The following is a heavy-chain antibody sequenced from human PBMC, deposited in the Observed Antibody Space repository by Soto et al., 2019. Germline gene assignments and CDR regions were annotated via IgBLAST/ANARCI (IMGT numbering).Heavy chain of an antibody. D-gene: IGHD1-1*01. V-gene: IGHV2-5*02. CDR2: IYWDDDK. CDR3: AHRAGLHGHWNGGYFDF. Sequence: QITLKESGPTRVKPTQTLTLTCTFSGFSLSTSGVGVGWIRQPPGKALERLALIYWDDDKRYSPSLNSRLTITKDTSKNQVVLTMTNLDPVDTAPYYCAHRAGLHGHWNGGYFDFWGQGALVTVSS. J-gene: IGHJ4*02. CDR1: GFSLSTSGVG.